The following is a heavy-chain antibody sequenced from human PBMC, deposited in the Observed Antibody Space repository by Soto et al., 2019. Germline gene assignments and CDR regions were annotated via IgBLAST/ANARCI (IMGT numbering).Heavy chain of an antibody. J-gene: IGHJ3*02. D-gene: IGHD2-15*01. CDR3: ARRGVADAATRAFDI. CDR1: GFTFSTYG. V-gene: IGHV3-33*01. CDR2: IWSDGSSK. Sequence: GGSLRLSCAASGFTFSTYGMDWVRQAPGKGLEWVGVIWSDGSSKYYADSVKGRFTISRDNSKNILYLQMNSLRAEDTAVYYCARRGVADAATRAFDIWGQGTMVTVSS.